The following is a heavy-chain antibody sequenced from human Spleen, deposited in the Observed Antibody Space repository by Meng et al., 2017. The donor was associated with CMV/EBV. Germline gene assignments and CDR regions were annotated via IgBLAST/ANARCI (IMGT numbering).Heavy chain of an antibody. CDR3: ARYRYSSSPFDY. CDR1: GFTFSNYW. V-gene: IGHV3-7*01. J-gene: IGHJ4*02. Sequence: GGSLRLSCAASGFTFSNYWMTWVRRAPGKGLEWVASIKQDGSEKYFVDSVKGRFTISRDNAKNSLYLQINRLRAEDTAVYYCARYRYSSSPFDYWGQGTLVTVSS. D-gene: IGHD6-6*01. CDR2: IKQDGSEK.